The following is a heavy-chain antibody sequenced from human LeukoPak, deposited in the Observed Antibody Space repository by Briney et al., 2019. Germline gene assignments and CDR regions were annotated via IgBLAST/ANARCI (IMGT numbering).Heavy chain of an antibody. J-gene: IGHJ4*02. CDR2: IYYSGST. Sequence: SETLSLTCTVSGGSISSYYWSWIRQPPGKGLEWIGYIYYSGSTNYNPSLKSRVTISVDTSKNQFSLKLSSVTAADTAVYYCARNLIISSSWYKGYSYFDYWGQGTLVTVSS. D-gene: IGHD6-13*01. CDR1: GGSISSYY. V-gene: IGHV4-59*08. CDR3: ARNLIISSSWYKGYSYFDY.